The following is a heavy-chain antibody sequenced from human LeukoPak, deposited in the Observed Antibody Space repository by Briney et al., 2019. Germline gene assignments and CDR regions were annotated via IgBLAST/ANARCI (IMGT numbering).Heavy chain of an antibody. V-gene: IGHV4-4*02. CDR1: GGSLSCSTW. CDR3: ARHPNYYGSG. J-gene: IGHJ4*02. CDR2: IYHSGTT. D-gene: IGHD3-10*01. Sequence: PSGTLSLTCTVSGGSLSCSTWWNWVRQPPGKGLEWIGQIYHSGTTNYNPSLKSRVSISVDESKNQFSLNLTSVTAADTAVYFCARHPNYYGSGWGQGIQVTVSS.